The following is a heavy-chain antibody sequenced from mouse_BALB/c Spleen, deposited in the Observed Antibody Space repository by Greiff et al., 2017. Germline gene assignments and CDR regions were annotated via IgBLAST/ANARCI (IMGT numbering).Heavy chain of an antibody. J-gene: IGHJ4*01. D-gene: IGHD1-1*01. V-gene: IGHV5-17*02. Sequence: EVQLVESGGGLVQPGGSRKLSCAASGFTFSSFGMHWVRQAPEKGLEWVAYISSGSSTIYYADTVKGRFTISRDNPKNTLFLQMTSLRSEDTAMYYCARSYYGSSSYYAMDYWGQGTSVTVSS. CDR3: ARSYYGSSSYYAMDY. CDR2: ISSGSSTI. CDR1: GFTFSSFG.